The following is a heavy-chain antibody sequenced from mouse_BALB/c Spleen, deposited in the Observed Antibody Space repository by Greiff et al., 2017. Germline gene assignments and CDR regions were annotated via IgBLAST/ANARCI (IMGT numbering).Heavy chain of an antibody. Sequence: EVHLVESGGGLVQPGGSRKLSCAASGFTFSSFGMHWVRQAPEKGLEWVAYISSGSSTIYYADTVKGRFTISRDNPKNTLFLQMTSLRSEDTAMYYCARAGDYWGQGTSVTVSS. CDR1: GFTFSSFG. CDR2: ISSGSSTI. J-gene: IGHJ4*01. V-gene: IGHV5-17*02. CDR3: ARAGDY.